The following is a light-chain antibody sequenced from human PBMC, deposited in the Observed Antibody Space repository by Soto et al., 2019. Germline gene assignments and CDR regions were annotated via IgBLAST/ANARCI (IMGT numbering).Light chain of an antibody. V-gene: IGKV1-39*01. J-gene: IGKJ1*01. CDR1: QSISSF. Sequence: SEKKRVTITCRASQSISSFLTWYQQKAGKAPKLRLYAASSRQSGVPSRFSGSGSGTDFTLTISSLQPEDFASYYCQQSFSTPPTFCYGSKG. CDR2: AAS. CDR3: QQSFSTPPT.